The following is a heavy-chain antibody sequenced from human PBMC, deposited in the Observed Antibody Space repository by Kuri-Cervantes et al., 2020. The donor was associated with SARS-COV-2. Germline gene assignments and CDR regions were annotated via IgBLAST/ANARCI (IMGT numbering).Heavy chain of an antibody. V-gene: IGHV1-46*01. CDR2: ISPSGGST. Sequence: ASVKVSCKASGYTFTSYYMHWVRQAPGQGLEWMGIISPSGGSTSYAQKFQGRVTMTRDTSTSTVYMELSSLRSEDTAVYYCAREGSLVPKDYYYGMDVWGQGTTVTVSS. CDR1: GYTFTSYY. CDR3: AREGSLVPKDYYYGMDV. J-gene: IGHJ6*02.